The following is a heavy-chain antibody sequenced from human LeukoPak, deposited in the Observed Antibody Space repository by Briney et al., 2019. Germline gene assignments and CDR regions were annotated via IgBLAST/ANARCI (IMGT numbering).Heavy chain of an antibody. CDR3: ARSTGSWPAFDY. J-gene: IGHJ4*02. V-gene: IGHV3-66*01. D-gene: IGHD6-13*01. CDR1: GFTVSSNY. Sequence: GGSLRLSCAASGFTVSSNYMGWVRQAPGKGLEWVSLTFSDDITYYADSVKGRFTISRDTSKNTLYLQMSSLRAEDTAVYYCARSTGSWPAFDYWGQGTLVTVSS. CDR2: TFSDDIT.